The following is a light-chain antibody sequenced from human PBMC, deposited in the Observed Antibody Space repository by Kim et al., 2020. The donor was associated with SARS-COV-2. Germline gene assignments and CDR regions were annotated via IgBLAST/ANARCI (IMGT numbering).Light chain of an antibody. J-gene: IGLJ2*01. CDR2: YDS. CDR3: QVWDTSSYHVV. V-gene: IGLV3-21*04. CDR1: NFGSKA. Sequence: APEAAGSLPCGGGNFGSKAVRWYQQEPGLAPVLVISYDSYRPAGIPQRFSGSNSGDAATLTISRVEAGDEADYYCQVWDTSSYHVVFGGGTQLTVL.